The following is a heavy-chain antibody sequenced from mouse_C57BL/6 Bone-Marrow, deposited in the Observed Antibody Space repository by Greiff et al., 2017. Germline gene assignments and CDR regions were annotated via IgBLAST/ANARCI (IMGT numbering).Heavy chain of an antibody. CDR3: AIYGTGPGYFDV. J-gene: IGHJ1*03. V-gene: IGHV1-81*01. CDR2: IYPRSGNT. Sequence: QVQLQQSGAELARPGASVTLSCKASGYTFTSYGISWVKQRTGQGLEWIGEIYPRSGNTYYNEKFKGKATLTADKSSSTAYMELRSLTSEDSAVYFCAIYGTGPGYFDVWGTGTTVTVSS. D-gene: IGHD1-1*01. CDR1: GYTFTSYG.